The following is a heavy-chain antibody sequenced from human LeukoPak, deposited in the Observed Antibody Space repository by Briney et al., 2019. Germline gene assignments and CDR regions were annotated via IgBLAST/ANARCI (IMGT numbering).Heavy chain of an antibody. CDR2: IFISEST. D-gene: IGHD6-13*01. CDR1: GGSITSYY. Sequence: SETLSLTCTVSGGSITSYYWSWVRQPAGKGLEWIGRIFISESTNYNPSLKSRVTMSVDTSKNQFSLKLSSVTAADTAVYYCARVSSSWYEDWYFDLWGRGTLVTVSS. CDR3: ARVSSSWYEDWYFDL. J-gene: IGHJ2*01. V-gene: IGHV4-4*07.